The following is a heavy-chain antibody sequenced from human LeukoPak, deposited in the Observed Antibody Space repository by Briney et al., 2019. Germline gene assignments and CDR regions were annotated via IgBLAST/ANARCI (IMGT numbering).Heavy chain of an antibody. CDR1: GASISIYD. CDR3: ARETGYYYDSSGYLLSGYYYYMDV. J-gene: IGHJ6*03. Sequence: SETLSLTCTGSGASISIYDWTWIRQPPGKALECIGYIYYSGSTSYNPSRKSRVSLSVDTSKNLFSLSLISMTAADTAVYYCARETGYYYDSSGYLLSGYYYYMDVWGKGTTVTVSS. D-gene: IGHD3-22*01. CDR2: IYYSGST. V-gene: IGHV4-59*12.